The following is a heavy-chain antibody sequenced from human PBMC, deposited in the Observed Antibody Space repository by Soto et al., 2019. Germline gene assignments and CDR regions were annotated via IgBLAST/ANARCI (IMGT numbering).Heavy chain of an antibody. CDR3: ARETYYFGSGTYDDGMDV. V-gene: IGHV1-18*04. CDR1: GFTFTSYG. J-gene: IGHJ6*02. Sequence: GASVKVSCKASGFTFTSYGISWVRQAPGQGLEWMAWISIYNDNTKYAQKFQGRITMTTDTSTGTAYMELRSLRSDDTAVYYCARETYYFGSGTYDDGMDVWGQGTTVTV. CDR2: ISIYNDNT. D-gene: IGHD3-10*01.